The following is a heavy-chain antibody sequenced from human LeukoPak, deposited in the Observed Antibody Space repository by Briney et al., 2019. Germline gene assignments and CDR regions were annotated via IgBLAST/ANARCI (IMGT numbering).Heavy chain of an antibody. Sequence: AASVNVSCKASGGTFSSYAISWVRQAPGQGLEWMGRIIPILGIANYAQKFQGRVTITADKSTSTAYMELSSLRSEDTAVYYCAADSRQLQPHDAFDIWGQGTMVTVSS. CDR2: IIPILGIA. D-gene: IGHD1-1*01. V-gene: IGHV1-69*04. CDR1: GGTFSSYA. J-gene: IGHJ3*02. CDR3: AADSRQLQPHDAFDI.